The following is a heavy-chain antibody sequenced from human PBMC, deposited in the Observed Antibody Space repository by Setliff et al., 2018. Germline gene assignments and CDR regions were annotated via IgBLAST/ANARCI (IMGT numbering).Heavy chain of an antibody. CDR1: GYTLTNYY. CDR2: INPSGGLT. CDR3: ARDRYYNSWSGTSITAPHDAFDI. Sequence: ASVKVSCKASGYTLTNYYMHWVRQAPGQGLEWIGIINPSGGLTRYAQKFQGRVTMTRDTSTSTVYMEVSSLRSEDTAVYYCARDRYYNSWSGTSITAPHDAFDIWGQGTMVTVSS. D-gene: IGHD3-3*01. J-gene: IGHJ3*02. V-gene: IGHV1-46*03.